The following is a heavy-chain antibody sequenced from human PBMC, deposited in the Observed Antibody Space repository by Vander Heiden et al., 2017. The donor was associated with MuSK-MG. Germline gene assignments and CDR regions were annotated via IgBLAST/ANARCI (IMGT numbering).Heavy chain of an antibody. CDR2: NRSSGSTI. V-gene: IGHV3-48*03. D-gene: IGHD1-26*01. Sequence: EVQLVESWGGLVQPGWALRLSCAASGLTFSSYEMNWVRQATGKGLEWVSYNRSSGSTIYYAESEKGRVTISRDNAKNSLYLQMNSRRAEDTAVYYCARASVAVVFDYWGQGTLVTVSS. CDR3: ARASVAVVFDY. J-gene: IGHJ4*02. CDR1: GLTFSSYE.